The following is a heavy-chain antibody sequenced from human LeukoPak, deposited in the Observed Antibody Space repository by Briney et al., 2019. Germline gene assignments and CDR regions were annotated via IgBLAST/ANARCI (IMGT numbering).Heavy chain of an antibody. CDR2: ISSNGGST. J-gene: IGHJ5*02. D-gene: IGHD3-10*01. CDR1: GFTFSSYA. Sequence: GGSLRLSCAASGFTFSSYAMHWVRQAPGKGLEYVSAISSNGGSTYYANSVKGRFTISRDNSKNTLYLQMNSLRAEDTAVYYCATVVFGGSLSWGQGTLVTVSS. CDR3: ATVVFGGSLS. V-gene: IGHV3-64*01.